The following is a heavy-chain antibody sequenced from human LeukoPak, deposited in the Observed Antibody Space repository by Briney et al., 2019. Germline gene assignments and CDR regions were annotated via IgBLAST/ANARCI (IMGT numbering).Heavy chain of an antibody. D-gene: IGHD3-3*01. J-gene: IGHJ6*03. CDR3: ARAPPYDFWSGPYYYYYYYMDV. CDR1: GYTFTSYD. Sequence: ASVTVSCKASGYTFTSYDINWVRQATGQGLEWMGWMNPNSGNTGYAQKFQGRVTMTRNTSISTAYMELSSLRSEDTAVHYCARAPPYDFWSGPYYYYYYYMDVWGKGTTVTVSS. V-gene: IGHV1-8*01. CDR2: MNPNSGNT.